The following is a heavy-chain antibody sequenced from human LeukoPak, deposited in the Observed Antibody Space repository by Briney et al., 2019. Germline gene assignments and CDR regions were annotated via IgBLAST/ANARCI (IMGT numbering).Heavy chain of an antibody. CDR2: ISSSSSTI. CDR3: ARDILTGSQSRFQH. D-gene: IGHD3-9*01. CDR1: GMTFSSFW. Sequence: GGSLRLSCEVSGMTFSSFWMSWVRQAPGKGLEWVSYISSSSSTIYYADSVKGRFTISRDNAKNSLYLQMNSLRAEDTAVYYCARDILTGSQSRFQHWGQGTLVTVSS. J-gene: IGHJ1*01. V-gene: IGHV3-48*04.